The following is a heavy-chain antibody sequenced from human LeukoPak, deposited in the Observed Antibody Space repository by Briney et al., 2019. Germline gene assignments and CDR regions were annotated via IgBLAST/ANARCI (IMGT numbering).Heavy chain of an antibody. D-gene: IGHD3-22*01. CDR1: GFTVSSNY. V-gene: IGHV3-53*01. CDR3: ARGTCDSSGYADW. CDR2: IYSGGST. Sequence: PGGSLRLSCAASGFTVSSNYMSWVRQAPGKGLEWVSVIYSGGSTYYADSVKGRFTISRDNSKNTLYLQMNSLRAEDTAVYYCARGTCDSSGYADWWGQGTLVTVSS. J-gene: IGHJ4*02.